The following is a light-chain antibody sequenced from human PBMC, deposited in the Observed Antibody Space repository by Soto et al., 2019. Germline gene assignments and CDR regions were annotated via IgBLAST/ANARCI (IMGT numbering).Light chain of an antibody. CDR2: GAS. CDR3: QLYASLLKT. Sequence: PSTESVSLSPGARATLSCRASQSVSSSYLAWYQQKPGQAPRLLIYGASSRATGIPDRFSGRGTGTHFTLTISRLVPEDSVVYYFQLYASLLKTFAEGTKVDNK. J-gene: IGKJ1*01. V-gene: IGKV3-20*01. CDR1: QSVSSSY.